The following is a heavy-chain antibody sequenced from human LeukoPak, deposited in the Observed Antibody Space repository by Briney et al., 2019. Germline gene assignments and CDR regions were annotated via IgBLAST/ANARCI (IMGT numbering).Heavy chain of an antibody. CDR2: INHSGST. D-gene: IGHD6-6*01. CDR3: ARGSPSSIAARRYYYYYGMDV. Sequence: SETLSLTCAVYGGSFSGYYWSWIRQPPGKGLEWIGEINHSGSTNYNPSLKSRVTISVDTSKNQFSLKLSSVTAADTAVYYCARGSPSSIAARRYYYYYGMDVWGQGTRSPSP. J-gene: IGHJ6*02. V-gene: IGHV4-34*01. CDR1: GGSFSGYY.